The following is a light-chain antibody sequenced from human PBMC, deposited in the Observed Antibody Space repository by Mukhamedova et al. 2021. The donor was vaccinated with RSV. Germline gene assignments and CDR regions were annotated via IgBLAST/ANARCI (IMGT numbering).Light chain of an antibody. Sequence: WYQRRVHGRAPSFLIYAAYYSPSGVPSRFSGSGSGTDFTLTISSLQPEDFATYYCQQANNWPRTFGQGTKV. J-gene: IGKJ1*01. CDR2: AAY. V-gene: IGKV1-12*01. CDR3: QQANNWPRT.